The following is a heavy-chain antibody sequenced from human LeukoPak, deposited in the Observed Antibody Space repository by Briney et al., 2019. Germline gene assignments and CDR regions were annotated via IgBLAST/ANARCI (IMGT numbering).Heavy chain of an antibody. Sequence: SETLSLTCTVSGGSISSGGYYWSWIRQHPGKGLEWIGCIYYSGSTYYNPSLKSRVTISVDTSKNQFSLKLSSVTAADTAVYYCARGRFGELFVDYWGQGTLVTVSS. CDR1: GGSISSGGYY. CDR2: IYYSGST. V-gene: IGHV4-31*03. CDR3: ARGRFGELFVDY. D-gene: IGHD3-10*01. J-gene: IGHJ4*02.